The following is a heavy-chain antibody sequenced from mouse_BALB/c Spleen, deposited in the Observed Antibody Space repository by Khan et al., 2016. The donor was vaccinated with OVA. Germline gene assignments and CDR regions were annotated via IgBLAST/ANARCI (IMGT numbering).Heavy chain of an antibody. CDR3: ARVYGGDFDY. J-gene: IGHJ2*01. CDR2: ISYSGNT. V-gene: IGHV3-2*02. Sequence: VRLQQSGPGLVKPSQSLSLTCTVTGYSITSDYAWNWIQQFPGNKLEWMGYISYSGNTKYNPSLKSRISITRDTSKNQFFLQLNSVTIEDAATYYWARVYGGDFDYGGQGTTLTVSS. CDR1: GYSITSDYA. D-gene: IGHD1-1*01.